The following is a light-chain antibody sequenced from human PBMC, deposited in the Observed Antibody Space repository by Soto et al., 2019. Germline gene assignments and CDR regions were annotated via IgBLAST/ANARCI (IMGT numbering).Light chain of an antibody. V-gene: IGLV2-8*01. Sequence: QSALTQAPSASGSPGQSVTITCTGTSSDVGGYNYVSWYKQYPGRAPKLMIYEVTKRPSGVPDRFSGSKSGNTASLTVSGLQAEVEADYYCSSYAASNNFYFVFGGGTQLTVL. CDR2: EVT. CDR1: SSDVGGYNY. J-gene: IGLJ3*02. CDR3: SSYAASNNFYFV.